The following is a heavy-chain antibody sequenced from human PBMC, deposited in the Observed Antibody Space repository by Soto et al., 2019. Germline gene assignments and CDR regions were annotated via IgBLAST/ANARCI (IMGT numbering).Heavy chain of an antibody. J-gene: IGHJ5*02. D-gene: IGHD3-3*01. CDR3: ARWWSGSREGFDP. CDR2: IYYSGST. Sequence: QVQLQESGPGLVKPSQTLSLTCTVSGGSISSGDYYWSWIRQHPGKGLEWIGYIYYSGSTYYNPSLKRRVTISVDTSKNQCSRKLGSVTAADTAVYYCARWWSGSREGFDPWGQGTLVTVSS. V-gene: IGHV4-31*03. CDR1: GGSISSGDYY.